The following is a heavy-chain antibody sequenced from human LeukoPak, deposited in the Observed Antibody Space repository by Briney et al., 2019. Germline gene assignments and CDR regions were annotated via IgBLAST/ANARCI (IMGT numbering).Heavy chain of an antibody. Sequence: GGSLRLSCAASGFTFSSYAMSWVRQAPGKGLEWVSAISGSGGSTYYADSVKGRFTISRDNSKNTLYLQMNSLRAEDTAVYYCARSYDSSGWGFDYWGQGTLVTVSS. CDR3: ARSYDSSGWGFDY. J-gene: IGHJ4*02. V-gene: IGHV3-23*01. D-gene: IGHD6-19*01. CDR2: ISGSGGST. CDR1: GFTFSSYA.